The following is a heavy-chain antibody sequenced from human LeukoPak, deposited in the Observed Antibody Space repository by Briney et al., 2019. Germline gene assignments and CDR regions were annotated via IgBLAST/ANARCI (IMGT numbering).Heavy chain of an antibody. V-gene: IGHV4-59*01. CDR2: IYYSGST. Sequence: SETLSLTCTVSGGSISSYYWSWIRQPPGKGLEWIGYIYYSGSTKYNPSLKSRVTISVDASKTQFSLKLNSVTAADTAVYYCARGSRELYYFDYWGQGTLVTVPT. D-gene: IGHD1-7*01. CDR3: ARGSRELYYFDY. CDR1: GGSISSYY. J-gene: IGHJ4*02.